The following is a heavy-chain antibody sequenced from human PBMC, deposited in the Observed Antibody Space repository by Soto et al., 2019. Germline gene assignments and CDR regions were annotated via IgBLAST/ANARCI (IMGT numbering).Heavy chain of an antibody. J-gene: IGHJ4*02. D-gene: IGHD3-22*01. V-gene: IGHV1-2*04. CDR2: INPNSGGT. CDR1: GYTLTGYY. CDR3: AREGSSGYFVDY. Sequence: ASVKVSCKASGYTLTGYYMHWVRQAPGQGLEWMGWINPNSGGTNYAQKFQGWVTMTRDTSISTAYMELSRLRSDDTAVYYCAREGSSGYFVDYWGQGTLVTVSS.